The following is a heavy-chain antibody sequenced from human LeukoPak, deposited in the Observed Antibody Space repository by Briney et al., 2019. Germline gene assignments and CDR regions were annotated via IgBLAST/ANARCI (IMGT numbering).Heavy chain of an antibody. J-gene: IGHJ2*01. CDR1: GGSISSYY. V-gene: IGHV4-59*01. D-gene: IGHD3-10*01. CDR3: ARDPPAPSTYYYGSGSYPPNWYFDL. Sequence: SETLSLTCTVSGGSISSYYWSWIRQPPGKGLEWIGYIYYRGSTNYNPSLKSRVTISVDTSKNQFSLKLSSVTAADTAVYYCARDPPAPSTYYYGSGSYPPNWYFDLWGRGTLVTVSS. CDR2: IYYRGST.